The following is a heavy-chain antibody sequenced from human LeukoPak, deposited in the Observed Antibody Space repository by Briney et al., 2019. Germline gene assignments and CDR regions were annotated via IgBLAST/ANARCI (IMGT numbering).Heavy chain of an antibody. D-gene: IGHD5-18*01. CDR3: ARGRIRGYSYGFHY. CDR2: MNPNSGNT. Sequence: ASVKVSCKASGYTFTSYDINWVRQATGHGLEWMGWMNPNSGNTGYAQKFQGRVTITRNTSISTAYMELSSLRSEDTAVYYCARGRIRGYSYGFHYWGQGTLVTVSS. V-gene: IGHV1-8*03. CDR1: GYTFTSYD. J-gene: IGHJ4*02.